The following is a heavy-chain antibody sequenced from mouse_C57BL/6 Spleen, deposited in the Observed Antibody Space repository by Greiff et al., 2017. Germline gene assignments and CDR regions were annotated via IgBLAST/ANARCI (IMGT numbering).Heavy chain of an antibody. CDR1: GYAFSSSW. J-gene: IGHJ1*03. Sequence: QVQLQQSGPELVKPGASVKISCKASGYAFSSSWMNWVKQRPGKGLEWIGRIYPGDGDTNYNGKFKGKATLTADKSSSTAYMQRSSLTSEDSAVYFGARSGDSNTRGGYFDVWGTGTTVTVSS. CDR3: ARSGDSNTRGGYFDV. CDR2: IYPGDGDT. D-gene: IGHD2-5*01. V-gene: IGHV1-82*01.